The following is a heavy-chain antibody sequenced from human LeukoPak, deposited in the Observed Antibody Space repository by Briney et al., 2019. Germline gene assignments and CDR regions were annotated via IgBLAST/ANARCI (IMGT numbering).Heavy chain of an antibody. V-gene: IGHV4-34*01. CDR3: ARGSGSSWPNYYYYYYMDV. CDR1: GGSFSGYY. CDR2: INHSGST. Sequence: SETLSLTCAVYGGSFSGYYWSWIRQPPGKGLEWIGEINHSGSTNYNPSLKSRVTISVDTSKNQFSLKLSSVTAADTAVYYCARGSGSSWPNYYYYYYMDVWGKGTTVTVCS. J-gene: IGHJ6*03. D-gene: IGHD6-13*01.